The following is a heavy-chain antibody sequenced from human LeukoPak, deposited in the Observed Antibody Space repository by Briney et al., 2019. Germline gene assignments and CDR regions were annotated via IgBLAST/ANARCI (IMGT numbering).Heavy chain of an antibody. CDR1: GGSISGYY. V-gene: IGHV4-4*08. D-gene: IGHD1-1*01. J-gene: IGHJ3*01. Sequence: SETLSLTCTVSGGSISGYYWSWVRQPPGKGPEWIGYIYSSGITNYNPSLTSRVTISVDTSTNQFSLKLTSVTAADSAAYYCARDLKMGTTRIAAFDLWGQGTMVSVSS. CDR3: ARDLKMGTTRIAAFDL. CDR2: IYSSGIT.